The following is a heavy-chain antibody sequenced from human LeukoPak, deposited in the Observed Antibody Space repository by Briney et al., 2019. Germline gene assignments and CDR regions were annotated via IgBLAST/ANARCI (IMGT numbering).Heavy chain of an antibody. V-gene: IGHV3-21*05. J-gene: IGHJ2*01. CDR3: ARDAYCSTTSCKEYFDL. D-gene: IGHD2-2*01. Sequence: GGSLRLSCAASGFTFSSYSMNWVRQAPGKGLEWVSYISSRSSYIYYADSVKGRFTISRDNAKNSLYLQMNSLRAEDTAVYYCARDAYCSTTSCKEYFDLWGRGTLVTVSS. CDR2: ISSRSSYI. CDR1: GFTFSSYS.